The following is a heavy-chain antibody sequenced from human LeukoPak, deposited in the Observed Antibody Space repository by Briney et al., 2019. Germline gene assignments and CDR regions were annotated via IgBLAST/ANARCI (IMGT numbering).Heavy chain of an antibody. J-gene: IGHJ5*02. CDR1: GFTFSNAW. CDR3: TRAPSLSWFDP. Sequence: PGGSLRLSCAASGFTFSNAWMSWVRQAPGKGLEWVGRIKSKTHGGTTEYAASVKGRFIISRDDSRSIAYLQMNSLKTEDTAVYYCTRAPSLSWFDPWGQGTLVTVSS. CDR2: IKSKTHGGTT. V-gene: IGHV3-15*01. D-gene: IGHD3-10*01.